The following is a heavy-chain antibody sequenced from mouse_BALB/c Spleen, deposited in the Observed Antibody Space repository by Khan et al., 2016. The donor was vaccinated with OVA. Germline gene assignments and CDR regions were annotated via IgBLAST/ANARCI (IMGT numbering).Heavy chain of an antibody. CDR3: ARSLVDYYAMDY. CDR1: GFTFSSYA. J-gene: IGHJ4*01. CDR2: IRSGGHYT. Sequence: EVELVEPGGGVVKPGGSLKLSCSASGFTFSSYAMSWVRQTPEKRPEWVATIRSGGHYTFYPDSVPDRVTISRDSAKNTLYLQMSSLRSEDTAMYYCARSLVDYYAMDYWGQGTSVTVSS. D-gene: IGHD2-2*01. V-gene: IGHV5-9-3*01.